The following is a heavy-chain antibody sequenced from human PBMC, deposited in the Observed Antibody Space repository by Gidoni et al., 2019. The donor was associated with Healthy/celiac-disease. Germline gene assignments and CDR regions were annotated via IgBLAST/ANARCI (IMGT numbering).Heavy chain of an antibody. J-gene: IGHJ4*02. CDR3: ARDRGKNYYDSSGYLEVDY. Sequence: EVQLVESGGGLVKPGGSLRRSCAASGFTFSSYSMHWVRQAPGKGLEWVSSISSSSSYIYYADSVKGRFTISRDNAKNSLYLQMNSLRAEDTAVYYCARDRGKNYYDSSGYLEVDYWGQGTLVTVSS. CDR2: ISSSSSYI. CDR1: GFTFSSYS. D-gene: IGHD3-22*01. V-gene: IGHV3-21*01.